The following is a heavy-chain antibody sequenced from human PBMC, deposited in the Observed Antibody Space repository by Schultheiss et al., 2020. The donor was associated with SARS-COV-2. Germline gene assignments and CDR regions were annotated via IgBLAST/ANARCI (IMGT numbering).Heavy chain of an antibody. CDR3: AKGRSSGWYPPG. CDR2: ISAYNGNT. V-gene: IGHV1-18*04. Sequence: ASVKVSCKASGYTFTSYYMHWVRQAPGQGLEWMGWISAYNGNTNYAQKLQGRVTMTTDTSTSTAYMELSSQRSEDTAVYYCAKGRSSGWYPPGWGQGTLVTVSS. J-gene: IGHJ4*02. CDR1: GYTFTSYY. D-gene: IGHD6-19*01.